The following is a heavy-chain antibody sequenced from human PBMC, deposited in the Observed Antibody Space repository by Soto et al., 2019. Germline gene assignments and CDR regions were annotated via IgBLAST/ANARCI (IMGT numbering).Heavy chain of an antibody. CDR1: GYNFANDW. J-gene: IGHJ4*02. CDR2: IYPGNSDT. CDR3: ARHVYYDVLKKNY. V-gene: IGHV5-51*01. Sequence: ESLKISCKGSGYNFANDWIGWVRQMPGKGLEWMGIIYPGNSDTRYSPSFQGQVTISADTSISTAYLEWSSLKASDTAIYYCARHVYYDVLKKNYWGQGTLVTVSS. D-gene: IGHD3-9*01.